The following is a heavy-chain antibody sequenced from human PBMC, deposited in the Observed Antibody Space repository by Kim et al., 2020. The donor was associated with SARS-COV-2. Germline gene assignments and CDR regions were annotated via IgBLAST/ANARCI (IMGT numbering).Heavy chain of an antibody. CDR1: GGSISSYY. CDR2: IYYSGST. Sequence: SETLSLTCTVSGGSISSYYWSWIRQPPGKGLEWIGYIYYSGSTNYNPSLKSRVTISVDTSKNQFSLKLSSVTAADTAVYYCARAGYCSGGSCYSGHYYYYYGMDVWDQGTTVTVSS. V-gene: IGHV4-59*01. D-gene: IGHD2-15*01. CDR3: ARAGYCSGGSCYSGHYYYYYGMDV. J-gene: IGHJ6*02.